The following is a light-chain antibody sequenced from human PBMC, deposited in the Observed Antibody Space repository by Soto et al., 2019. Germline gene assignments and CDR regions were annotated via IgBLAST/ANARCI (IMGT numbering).Light chain of an antibody. CDR2: GAS. CDR1: QSVSSNY. J-gene: IGKJ1*01. CDR3: QQYDSSPLT. Sequence: EIVLTQSPGTLSLSPGERATLSCRASQSVSSNYLAWYQQKPGQAPRLLIYGASSRATGIPDRLSGSGSGTDFTLTISRLEPEDFAVYYCQQYDSSPLTFGQGTKVDIK. V-gene: IGKV3-20*01.